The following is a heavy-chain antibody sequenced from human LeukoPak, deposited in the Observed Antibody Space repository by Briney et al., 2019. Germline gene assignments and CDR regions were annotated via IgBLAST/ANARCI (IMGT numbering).Heavy chain of an antibody. V-gene: IGHV3-30-3*01. CDR1: GCTFSSYA. CDR2: ISYDGSNK. J-gene: IGHJ5*02. D-gene: IGHD5-18*01. CDR3: ARALYGYGGWFDP. Sequence: GGSLRLSCAASGCTFSSYAMHWVRQAPGKGLEWVAVISYDGSNKYYADSVKGRFTISRDNSKHTLYLQMNSLRAEDTAVYYCARALYGYGGWFDPWGQGTLVTVSS.